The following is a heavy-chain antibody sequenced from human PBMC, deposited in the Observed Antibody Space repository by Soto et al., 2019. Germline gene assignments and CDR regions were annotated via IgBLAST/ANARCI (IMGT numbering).Heavy chain of an antibody. D-gene: IGHD2-2*01. CDR3: ARGKVVVVPAAMFSADATHGMDV. J-gene: IGHJ6*02. CDR1: GGSFSGYY. V-gene: IGHV4-34*01. CDR2: INHSGST. Sequence: PSETLSLTCAVYGGSFSGYYWSWIRQPPGKGLEWIGEINHSGSTNYNPSLKSRVTISVDTSKNQFSLKLSSVTAADTAVYYCARGKVVVVPAAMFSADATHGMDVWGQGTTVTVSS.